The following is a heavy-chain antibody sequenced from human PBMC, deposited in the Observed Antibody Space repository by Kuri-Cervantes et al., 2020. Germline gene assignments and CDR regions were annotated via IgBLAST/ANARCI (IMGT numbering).Heavy chain of an antibody. V-gene: IGHV3-33*05. CDR1: GFTFSYYV. CDR3: AKDGSTVTTHWYFDL. CDR2: ISYDGSNK. J-gene: IGHJ2*01. D-gene: IGHD4-17*01. Sequence: GESLKISCAASGFTFSYYVIHWVRQAPGKGLEWVAVISYDGSNKYYADSVKGRFTISRDNSKNTLYLQMNSLRAEDTAVYYCAKDGSTVTTHWYFDLWGRGTLVTVSS.